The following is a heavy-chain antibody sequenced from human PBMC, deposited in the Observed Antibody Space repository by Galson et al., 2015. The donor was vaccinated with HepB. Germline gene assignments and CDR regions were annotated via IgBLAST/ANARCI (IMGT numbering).Heavy chain of an antibody. D-gene: IGHD3-10*01. CDR1: GYTFTSYA. Sequence: SVKVSCKASGYTFTSYAMNWVRQAPGQGLEWMGWINTNTGNPTYAQGFTGRFVFSLDTSVSTAYLQISSLKAEDTAVYYCARDELWFGELSYLDYWGQGTLVTVSS. J-gene: IGHJ4*02. V-gene: IGHV7-4-1*02. CDR2: INTNTGNP. CDR3: ARDELWFGELSYLDY.